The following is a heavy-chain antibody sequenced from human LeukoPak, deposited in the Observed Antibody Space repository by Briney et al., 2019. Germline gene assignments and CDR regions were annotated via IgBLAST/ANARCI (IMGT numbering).Heavy chain of an antibody. J-gene: IGHJ4*02. V-gene: IGHV1-24*01. CDR3: ATDRYSSSWYYFDY. CDR2: FDPEDGET. D-gene: IGHD6-13*01. Sequence: ASVRVSCKVSGYTLTELSMHWVRQAPGKGLEWMGGFDPEDGETIYAQKFQGRVTMTEDTSTDTAYMELSSLRSEDTAVYYCATDRYSSSWYYFDYWGQGTLVTVSS. CDR1: GYTLTELS.